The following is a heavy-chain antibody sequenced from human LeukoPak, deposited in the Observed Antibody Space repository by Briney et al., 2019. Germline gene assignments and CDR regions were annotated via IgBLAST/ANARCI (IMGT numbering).Heavy chain of an antibody. J-gene: IGHJ4*02. V-gene: IGHV3-74*01. CDR1: GFTFSSYW. CDR2: INTDGSST. D-gene: IGHD6-13*01. CDR3: ARDISSSWYPPFDY. Sequence: PGGSLRLSCAASGFTFSSYWMHWVRQAPGKGLEWVSRINTDGSSTSYADSVKGRFTTSRDNAKNTLYLQMNSLRAEDTAVYYCARDISSSWYPPFDYWGQGTLVTVSS.